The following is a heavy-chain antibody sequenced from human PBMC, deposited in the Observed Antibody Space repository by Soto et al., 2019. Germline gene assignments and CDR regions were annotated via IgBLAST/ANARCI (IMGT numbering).Heavy chain of an antibody. D-gene: IGHD2-15*01. J-gene: IGHJ4*02. CDR2: ISFDGKNR. Sequence: QVQLVESGGGVVQPGKSLRLSCAASGFIFSNYGMHWVRQAPGKGLEWVALISFDGKNRNYADSVKGRFTIYRDNPKNTVYLEMNSLRPEDTAFYYCAKRGGVVGGSEHTFFEYWGEGTLVTVSS. V-gene: IGHV3-30*18. CDR1: GFIFSNYG. CDR3: AKRGGVVGGSEHTFFEY.